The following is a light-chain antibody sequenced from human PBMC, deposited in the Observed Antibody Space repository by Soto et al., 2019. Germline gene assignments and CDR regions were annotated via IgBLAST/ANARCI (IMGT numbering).Light chain of an antibody. J-gene: IGKJ2*02. CDR2: AAS. CDR1: QGIRND. CDR3: LQHYNYPWT. Sequence: AIQMTQSPSSLSASVGDRVTVTCRASQGIRNDLDWYQQKPGKAPKLLIYAASSLQSGVPSRFSGSGSGTDFTLTISNLQPEDFATYFCLQHYNYPWTFGQGTKLEIK. V-gene: IGKV1-6*01.